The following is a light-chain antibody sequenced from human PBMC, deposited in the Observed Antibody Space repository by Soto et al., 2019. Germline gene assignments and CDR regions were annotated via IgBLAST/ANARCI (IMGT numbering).Light chain of an antibody. Sequence: DIQMTQSPSTLSASVGDRVTITCRASQGISSWLAWYQQKPGKAPKLLIYKASSLESGVPSRFSSSGSGTEFTLTISSLQPDDFATYYCQQYNSYPLTFGGGTKVEIK. CDR2: KAS. V-gene: IGKV1-5*03. CDR3: QQYNSYPLT. J-gene: IGKJ4*01. CDR1: QGISSW.